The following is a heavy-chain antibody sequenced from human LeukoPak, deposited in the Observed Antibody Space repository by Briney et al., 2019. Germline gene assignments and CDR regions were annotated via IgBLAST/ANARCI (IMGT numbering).Heavy chain of an antibody. D-gene: IGHD2-21*02. CDR2: IIPIFGTA. V-gene: IGHV1-69*05. CDR3: ARGGDLQNPIDY. CDR1: GGTFSSYA. J-gene: IGHJ4*02. Sequence: GASVKVSCKASGGTFSSYAISWVRQAPGQGLEWMGGIIPIFGTANYAQKFQGRVTITTDESTSTAYMELSSLRSEDTAVYYCARGGDLQNPIDYWGQGTLVTVSS.